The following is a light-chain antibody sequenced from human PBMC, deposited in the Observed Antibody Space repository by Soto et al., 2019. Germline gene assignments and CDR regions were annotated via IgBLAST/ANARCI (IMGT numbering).Light chain of an antibody. Sequence: ETVMTQSPATLSVSPGKTATLSCRASQNVYTNLAWYQQKPGQAPRLVLYGASTRATGVPARFSGSGSGTEFTLTISSLQSEDFAVYYCQQYNSWPPYTFGQGTKVDIK. CDR2: GAS. J-gene: IGKJ2*01. CDR3: QQYNSWPPYT. V-gene: IGKV3-15*01. CDR1: QNVYTN.